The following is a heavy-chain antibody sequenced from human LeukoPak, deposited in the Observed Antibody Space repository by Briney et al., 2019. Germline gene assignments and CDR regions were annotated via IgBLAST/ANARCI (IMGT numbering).Heavy chain of an antibody. CDR1: GGSISSSSYY. CDR2: IYYSGST. CDR3: ARQPGDSEGFWFDP. Sequence: PSETLSLTCTVSGGSISSSSYYWDWIRQPPGKGLEWIGSIYYSGSTYYNPSLKSRVTISVDTSKNQFSLKLSSVTAADTAVYYCARQPGDSEGFWFDPWGQGTLVTVSS. V-gene: IGHV4-39*01. D-gene: IGHD7-27*01. J-gene: IGHJ5*02.